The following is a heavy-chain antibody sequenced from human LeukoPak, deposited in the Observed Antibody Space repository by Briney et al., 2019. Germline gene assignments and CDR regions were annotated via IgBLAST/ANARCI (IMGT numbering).Heavy chain of an antibody. CDR3: ARGGSSPLDY. J-gene: IGHJ4*02. V-gene: IGHV1-69*05. CDR1: GGTFSSYA. CDR2: IIPIFGTA. Sequence: SVKVSCKASGGTFSSYAISWVRQAPGQGLERMGGIIPIFGTANYAQKFQGRVTITTDEFTSTAYMELSSLRSDDTAVYYCARGGSSPLDYWGQGTLVTVSS. D-gene: IGHD1-26*01.